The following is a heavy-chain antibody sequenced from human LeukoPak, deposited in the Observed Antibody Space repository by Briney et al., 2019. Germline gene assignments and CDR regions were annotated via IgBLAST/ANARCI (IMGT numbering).Heavy chain of an antibody. CDR1: GFTFSSYG. CDR2: ISYDGSNK. J-gene: IGHJ4*01. Sequence: GGSLRLSCAASGFTFSSYGMHWVRQAPGKGLEWVAVISYDGSNKYYADSVKGRFTTSRDNSKNTLYLQMISLRAEDTAVYYCAKDGFLYWLGSLDYWGQGTLVTVSS. D-gene: IGHD3/OR15-3a*01. V-gene: IGHV3-30*18. CDR3: AKDGFLYWLGSLDY.